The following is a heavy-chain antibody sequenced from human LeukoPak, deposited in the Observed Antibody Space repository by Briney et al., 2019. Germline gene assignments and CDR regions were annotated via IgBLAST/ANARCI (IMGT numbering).Heavy chain of an antibody. J-gene: IGHJ3*01. Sequence: PGGSLRLSCAASGFTFSTYWMNWVRQAPGKGLEWVSLIASSGRNTYYTDSVRGRFTISRDNSKNTLSLQMNSLRVEDTAMYYCAKDIQLSAWGLGTMVTVSS. CDR2: IASSGRNT. V-gene: IGHV3-23*01. D-gene: IGHD5-24*01. CDR1: GFTFSTYW. CDR3: AKDIQLSA.